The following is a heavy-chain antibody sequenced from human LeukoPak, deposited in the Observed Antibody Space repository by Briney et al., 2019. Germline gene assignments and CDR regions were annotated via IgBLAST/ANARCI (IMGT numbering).Heavy chain of an antibody. CDR2: INPSSGST. CDR3: ARAPRRVVVPDVNKWFDP. CDR1: GGTFSSYA. D-gene: IGHD2-2*01. J-gene: IGHJ5*02. V-gene: IGHV1-46*01. Sequence: ASVKVSCKASGGTFSSYAISWVRQAPGQGLEWLGVINPSSGSTSYAQKIQGRVTMTRDTSTSTAYMELGSLRFDDTAVYYCARAPRRVVVPDVNKWFDPWGQGTRVTVSS.